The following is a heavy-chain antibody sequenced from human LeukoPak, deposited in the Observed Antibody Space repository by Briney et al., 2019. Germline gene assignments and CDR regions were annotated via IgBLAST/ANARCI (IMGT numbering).Heavy chain of an antibody. CDR1: GYTXTGYY. J-gene: IGHJ3*02. V-gene: IGHV1-2*02. D-gene: IGHD3-22*01. CDR3: ARDRSRVTMIVEWCAFGI. Sequence: ASVKVSCKASGYTXTGYYMHWVRQAPGQGLEWMGWINPNSGGTNYAQEFQGRVTMTRDTSISTAYMELSRLRSDDTAVYYCARDRSRVTMIVEWCAFGIWGQGTLVTVSS. CDR2: INPNSGGT.